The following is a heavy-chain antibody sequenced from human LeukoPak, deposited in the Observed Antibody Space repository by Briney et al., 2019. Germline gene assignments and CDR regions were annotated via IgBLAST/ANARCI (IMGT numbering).Heavy chain of an antibody. CDR3: ARDVFLVLNWFDP. Sequence: ASVKVSCKASEYTFTGYYMHWVRQAPGQGLEWMGRINPNSGGTNYAQKFQGRVTMTRDTSISTAYMELSRLRSDDTAVYYCARDVFLVLNWFDPWGQGTLVTVSS. D-gene: IGHD6-13*01. J-gene: IGHJ5*02. CDR1: EYTFTGYY. V-gene: IGHV1-2*06. CDR2: INPNSGGT.